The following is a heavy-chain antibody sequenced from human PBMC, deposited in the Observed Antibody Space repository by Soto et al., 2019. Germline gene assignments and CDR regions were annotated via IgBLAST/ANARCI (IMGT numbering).Heavy chain of an antibody. V-gene: IGHV1-3*01. CDR1: GYTFTSYA. J-gene: IGHJ5*02. D-gene: IGHD6-13*01. CDR3: ARDHAAAGTWWFDP. CDR2: INAGNGNT. Sequence: ASVKVSCKASGYTFTSYAMHWVRQAPGQRLEWMGWINAGNGNTKYSQKFQGRVTITRDTSASTAYMELSSLRSEDTAVYYCARDHAAAGTWWFDPWGQGTLVTVS.